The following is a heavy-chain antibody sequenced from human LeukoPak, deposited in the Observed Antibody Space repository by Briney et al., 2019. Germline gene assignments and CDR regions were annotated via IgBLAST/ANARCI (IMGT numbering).Heavy chain of an antibody. CDR2: INSDGSST. J-gene: IGHJ4*02. CDR1: GFTFSSYW. Sequence: GGSLRLSCAASGFTFSSYWMHWVRQAPGKGLVWVSRINSDGSSTSYADSVKGRFTISRDNAKNSLYLQMNSLRAEDTAVYYCAREGYYDSSGYHLFDYWGQGTLVTVSS. D-gene: IGHD3-22*01. V-gene: IGHV3-74*01. CDR3: AREGYYDSSGYHLFDY.